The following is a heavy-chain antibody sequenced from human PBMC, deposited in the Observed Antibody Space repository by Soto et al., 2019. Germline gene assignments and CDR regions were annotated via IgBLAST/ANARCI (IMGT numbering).Heavy chain of an antibody. V-gene: IGHV3-23*01. CDR1: GFTFSSYA. Sequence: PGGSLRLSCAASGFTFSSYAMSWVRQAPGKGLEWVSAISGSGGSTYYADSVKGRFTISRDNSKNTLYLQMNSLRAEDTAVYYCAKYGSVVVVAASLYWGQGTLVTVPQ. CDR2: ISGSGGST. J-gene: IGHJ4*02. D-gene: IGHD2-15*01. CDR3: AKYGSVVVVAASLY.